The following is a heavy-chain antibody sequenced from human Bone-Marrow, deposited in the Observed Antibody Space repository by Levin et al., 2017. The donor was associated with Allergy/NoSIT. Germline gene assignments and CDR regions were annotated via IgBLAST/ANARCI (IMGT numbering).Heavy chain of an antibody. CDR2: IYYSGST. CDR1: GGSISSSSYY. V-gene: IGHV4-39*07. CDR3: ARDVAYDAPSDDSSMDV. Sequence: SETLSLTCTASGGSISSSSYYWGWIRQPPGKGLEWIGTIYYSGSTYYNPSLKSRVTIPIDMSKNQFSLKLSSVTAAATAVYYCARDVAYDAPSDDSSMDVWGQGTTVTVSS. D-gene: IGHD5-12*01. J-gene: IGHJ6*02.